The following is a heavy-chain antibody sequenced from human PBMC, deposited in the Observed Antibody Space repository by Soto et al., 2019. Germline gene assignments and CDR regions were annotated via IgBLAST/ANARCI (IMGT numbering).Heavy chain of an antibody. CDR1: GFSFSVYA. CDR2: MSYDGSNR. CDR3: ARDSYRYCSSTTCYRWFDP. J-gene: IGHJ5*02. D-gene: IGHD2-2*01. V-gene: IGHV3-30-3*01. Sequence: ESGGGVVQPGRSLRLSCAASGFSFSVYAMHWVRQAPGKGLEWVAVMSYDGSNRYYADSVKGRFTTSRDNSKNTIYLQMNSLRPEDSAVYYCARDSYRYCSSTTCYRWFDPWGQGTQVTVSS.